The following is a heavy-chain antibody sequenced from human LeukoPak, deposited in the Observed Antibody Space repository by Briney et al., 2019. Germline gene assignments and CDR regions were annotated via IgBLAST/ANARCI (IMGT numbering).Heavy chain of an antibody. Sequence: GGSLRLSCAASGFTFDDYGMSWVRQAPGKGLEWVSGINWNGGSTGYADSVEGRFTISRDNAKNSLYLQMNSLRAEDTAVYYCGKTTVGYSSGQKPAWPVDYWGQGTLVTVSS. CDR1: GFTFDDYG. CDR2: INWNGGST. J-gene: IGHJ4*02. V-gene: IGHV3-20*04. CDR3: GKTTVGYSSGQKPAWPVDY. D-gene: IGHD5-18*01.